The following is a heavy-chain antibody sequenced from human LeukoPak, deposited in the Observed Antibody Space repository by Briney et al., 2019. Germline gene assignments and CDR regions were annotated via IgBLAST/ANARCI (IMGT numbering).Heavy chain of an antibody. J-gene: IGHJ6*03. CDR3: ARVSPEQWLVGFSYYYYYMDV. Sequence: GGSLRLSCAASGFTFSSYGMSWVRQAPGKGLEWVSIIYSAGSTYYADSVKGRFTISRDNSKNTLYLQMNSLRAEDTAVYYCARVSPEQWLVGFSYYYYYMDVWGKGTTVTVSS. D-gene: IGHD6-19*01. CDR2: IYSAGST. CDR1: GFTFSSYG. V-gene: IGHV3-66*01.